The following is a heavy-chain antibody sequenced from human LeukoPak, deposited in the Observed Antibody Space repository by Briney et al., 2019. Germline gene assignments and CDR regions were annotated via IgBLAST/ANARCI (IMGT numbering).Heavy chain of an antibody. CDR2: ISSSSSYI. Sequence: GGSLRLSCAASGFTFSSYSMNWVGQAPGKGLEWVSSISSSSSYIYYADSVKGRFTISRDNAKNSLYLQMNSLRAEDTAVYYCARAYPPYRAAAGTFGYWGQGTPVTVSS. D-gene: IGHD6-13*01. J-gene: IGHJ4*02. CDR3: ARAYPPYRAAAGTFGY. V-gene: IGHV3-21*01. CDR1: GFTFSSYS.